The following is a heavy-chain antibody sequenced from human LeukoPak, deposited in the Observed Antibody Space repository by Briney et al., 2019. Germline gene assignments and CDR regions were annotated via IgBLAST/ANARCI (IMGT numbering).Heavy chain of an antibody. J-gene: IGHJ6*02. D-gene: IGHD3-22*01. Sequence: ASVKVSCKASGYSFTNYYVHWVRQATGQGLEWMGWMNPNSGNTGYAQKFQGRVTMTRNTSISTAYMELSSLRSEDTAVYYCARQKNYDSSGYSDYGMDVWGQGTTVTVSS. CDR2: MNPNSGNT. CDR1: GYSFTNYY. V-gene: IGHV1-8*02. CDR3: ARQKNYDSSGYSDYGMDV.